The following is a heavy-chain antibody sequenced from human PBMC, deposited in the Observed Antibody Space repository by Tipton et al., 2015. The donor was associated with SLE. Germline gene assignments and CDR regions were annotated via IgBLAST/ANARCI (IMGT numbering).Heavy chain of an antibody. V-gene: IGHV3-30*04. CDR3: AVSLILLRPFDY. D-gene: IGHD3/OR15-3a*01. CDR2: ISYDGSNK. CDR1: GSTFSSYA. J-gene: IGHJ4*02. Sequence: QVQLVQSGGGVVQPGRSLRLSCAASGSTFSSYAMHWVRQAPGKGLEWVAVISYDGSNKYYTDSVKGRFTISRDNSKNTLYLQMNSLRAEDTAVYYCAVSLILLRPFDYWGQGTLVTVSS.